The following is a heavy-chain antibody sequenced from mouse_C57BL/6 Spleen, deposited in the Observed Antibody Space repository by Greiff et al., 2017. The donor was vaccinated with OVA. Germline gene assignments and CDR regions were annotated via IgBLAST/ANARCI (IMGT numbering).Heavy chain of an antibody. CDR1: GYTFTEYT. Sequence: QVQLQQSGAELVKPGASVKLSCKASGYTFTEYTIHWVKQRSGQGLEWIGWFYPGSGSIKYNEKFKDKATLTADKSSSTVYMELSRLTSEDSAVYFCARHEEIYYDYPGYFDYWGQGTTLTVSS. V-gene: IGHV1-62-2*01. D-gene: IGHD2-4*01. CDR3: ARHEEIYYDYPGYFDY. CDR2: FYPGSGSI. J-gene: IGHJ2*01.